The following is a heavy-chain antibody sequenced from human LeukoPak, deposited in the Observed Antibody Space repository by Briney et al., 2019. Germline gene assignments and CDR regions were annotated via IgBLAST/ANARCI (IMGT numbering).Heavy chain of an antibody. CDR2: IWYDGSNQ. Sequence: PGGSLRLSCAVSGLRFRNYGMHWVRQAPGKGLEWVAVIWYDGSNQYYVDSVKGRFTVSRDNAKNTLYLQMNSLRAEDTAVYYCATDRNSGKYYDYWGQGTLVTVSS. D-gene: IGHD1-26*01. CDR3: ATDRNSGKYYDY. CDR1: GLRFRNYG. J-gene: IGHJ4*02. V-gene: IGHV3-33*01.